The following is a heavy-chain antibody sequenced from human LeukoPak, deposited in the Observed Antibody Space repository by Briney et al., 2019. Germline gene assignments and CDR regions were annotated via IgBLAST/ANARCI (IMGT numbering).Heavy chain of an antibody. CDR2: IRYDGSHQ. CDR1: GFTFSSFA. J-gene: IGHJ5*02. D-gene: IGHD2-15*01. Sequence: GGSLRLSCAASGFTFSSFAMHWVRQPSGKGLEWVAFIRYDGSHQYYADSVKGRVTVSRDNSKNTLYLQMNSLRPEDTAVYYCAKDSVGGQSWFDPWGQGTLVTVSS. V-gene: IGHV3-30*02. CDR3: AKDSVGGQSWFDP.